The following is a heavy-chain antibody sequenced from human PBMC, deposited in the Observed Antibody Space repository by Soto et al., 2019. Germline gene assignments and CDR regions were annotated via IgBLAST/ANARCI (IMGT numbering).Heavy chain of an antibody. CDR2: IYYSGST. Sequence: PSETLSLTCTVSGGSISSYYWSWIRQPPGKGLEWIGYIYYSGSTNYNPSLKSRVTISVDTSKNQFSLKLGSVTAADTAVYYCAREGSSSPYFDYWGQGTLVTVSS. CDR3: AREGSSSPYFDY. J-gene: IGHJ4*02. D-gene: IGHD6-6*01. CDR1: GGSISSYY. V-gene: IGHV4-59*01.